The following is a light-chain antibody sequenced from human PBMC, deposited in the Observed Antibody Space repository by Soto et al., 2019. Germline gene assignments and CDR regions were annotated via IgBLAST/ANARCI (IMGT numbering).Light chain of an antibody. V-gene: IGLV2-14*01. J-gene: IGLJ1*01. CDR2: EVN. Sequence: QSALTQPASVSGSPGQSITISCTGTSSDVGAYTSVSWYQHHPGKAPKVIIYEVNKRPSGISNRFSGSKSVNTASLTISGLRPDDEAHYYCSPYTSDNRDYVFETGTKVTVL. CDR1: SSDVGAYTS. CDR3: SPYTSDNRDYV.